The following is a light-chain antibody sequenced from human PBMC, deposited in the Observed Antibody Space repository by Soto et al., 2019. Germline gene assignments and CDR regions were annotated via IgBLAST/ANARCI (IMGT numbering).Light chain of an antibody. CDR1: QSVGSN. V-gene: IGKV3D-15*01. CDR3: QQSNNWAPIT. J-gene: IGKJ5*01. Sequence: EIVMTQSPATLSVSPGERATLSCRASQSVGSNLAWYKQKPGQPPRLLIYGASTRATGVPARFSGSGSGTDFILTISSLQSEDFAVYYCQQSNNWAPITFGQGTRLEIK. CDR2: GAS.